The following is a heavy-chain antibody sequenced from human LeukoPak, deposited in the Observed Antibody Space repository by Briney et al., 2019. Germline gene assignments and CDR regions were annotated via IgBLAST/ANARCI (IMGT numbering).Heavy chain of an antibody. V-gene: IGHV3-48*03. D-gene: IGHD3-10*01. Sequence: GGSLRLSCAASGFTFSSYEMNWVRQAPGKGLEWVSYISSSGSTIYYADSVKGRFTISRDNAKNSLYLQMNSLRAEDTAVYYCARDEYGSGNYYDLGLAFDYWGQGSLVTVSS. CDR2: ISSSGSTI. J-gene: IGHJ4*02. CDR3: ARDEYGSGNYYDLGLAFDY. CDR1: GFTFSSYE.